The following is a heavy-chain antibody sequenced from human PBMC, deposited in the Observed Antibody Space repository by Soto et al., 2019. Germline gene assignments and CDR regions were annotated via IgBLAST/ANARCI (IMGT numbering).Heavy chain of an antibody. CDR3: ARGIQWRYGMDV. J-gene: IGHJ6*02. V-gene: IGHV3-74*01. CDR2: INGDGSST. D-gene: IGHD5-12*01. CDR1: GFAFDSHW. Sequence: GGSLRLSCAAAGFAFDSHWMHWVRQAPGKGLVWVSRINGDGSSTFYADSVKGRSTISRDNARNTVYLQMNSLRAEDTAVYYCARGIQWRYGMDVWGQGTTVTVSS.